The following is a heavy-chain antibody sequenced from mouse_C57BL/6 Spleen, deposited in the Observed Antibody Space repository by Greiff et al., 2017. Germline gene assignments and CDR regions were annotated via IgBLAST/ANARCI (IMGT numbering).Heavy chain of an antibody. V-gene: IGHV1-82*01. CDR3: ARGGGMDY. Sequence: QVQLQQSGPELVKPGASVKISCKASGYAFSSSWMNWVKQRPGKGLEWIGRIYPGDGDTNYNGKFKGKATLTADKSSSTAYMQLSSLTSEDSAVXFCARGGGMDYWGQGTSVTVSS. CDR2: IYPGDGDT. J-gene: IGHJ4*01. CDR1: GYAFSSSW.